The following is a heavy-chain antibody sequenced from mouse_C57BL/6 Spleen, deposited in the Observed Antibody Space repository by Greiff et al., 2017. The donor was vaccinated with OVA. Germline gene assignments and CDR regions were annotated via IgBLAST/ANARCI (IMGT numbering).Heavy chain of an antibody. J-gene: IGHJ4*01. D-gene: IGHD2-2*01. CDR2: IDPETGGT. CDR3: ARSTMVTRDAMDY. Sequence: QVQLKESGAELVRPGASVTLSCKASGYTFTDYEMHWVKQTPVHGLEWIGAIDPETGGTAYNQKFKGKAILTADKSSSTAYMELRSLTSEDAAVYYCARSTMVTRDAMDYWGQGTSVTVSS. CDR1: GYTFTDYE. V-gene: IGHV1-15*01.